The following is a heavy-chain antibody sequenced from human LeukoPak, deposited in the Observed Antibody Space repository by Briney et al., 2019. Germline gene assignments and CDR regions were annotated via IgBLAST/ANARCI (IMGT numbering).Heavy chain of an antibody. J-gene: IGHJ4*02. CDR3: AKVAKYYYGPETYYFFEH. CDR2: VSSSGSL. Sequence: GGSLRLSCVASKFTFSTYSMTWVRQAPGKGLEWVSSVSSSGSLSYADSVKGRFTISRDNAKDSLYLQMNSLRVDDTAVYYCAKVAKYYYGPETYYFFEHWGQGTPVTASS. V-gene: IGHV3-21*01. CDR1: KFTFSTYS. D-gene: IGHD3-10*01.